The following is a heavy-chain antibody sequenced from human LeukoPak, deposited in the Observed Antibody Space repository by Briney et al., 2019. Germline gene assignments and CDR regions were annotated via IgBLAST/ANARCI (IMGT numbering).Heavy chain of an antibody. D-gene: IGHD1-26*01. CDR2: IIPILGTA. CDR1: GGTFSSYA. V-gene: IGHV1-69*05. CDR3: ATQMAQWELHAFDI. Sequence: SVKVSCKASGGTFSSYAISWVRQAPGQGLEWMGGIIPILGTANYAQKFQGRVTITTDESTSTAYMELSSLRSEDTAVYYCATQMAQWELHAFDIWGQGTMVTVSS. J-gene: IGHJ3*02.